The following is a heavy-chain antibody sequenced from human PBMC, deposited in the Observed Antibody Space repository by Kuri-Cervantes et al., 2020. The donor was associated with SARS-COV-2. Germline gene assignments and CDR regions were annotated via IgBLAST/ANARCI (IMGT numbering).Heavy chain of an antibody. Sequence: SETLSLTCTVSGYSISSGYYWSWIRQPAGKGLEWIGRIYTSGSTNYNPSLKSRVTMSVDTSKNQFSLKLSSVTAADTAVYYCARGKAEITMAVMVITSGAYYFDYWGQGALVTVSS. CDR1: GYSISSGYY. CDR2: IYTSGST. CDR3: ARGKAEITMAVMVITSGAYYFDY. V-gene: IGHV4-4*07. D-gene: IGHD3-22*01. J-gene: IGHJ4*02.